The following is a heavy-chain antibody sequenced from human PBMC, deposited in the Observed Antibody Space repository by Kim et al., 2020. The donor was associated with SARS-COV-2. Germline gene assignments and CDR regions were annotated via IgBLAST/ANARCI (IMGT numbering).Heavy chain of an antibody. Sequence: SETLSLTCTVSGGSISSYYWSWIRQPPGKGLEWIGYIYYGGSTNYNPSLKSRVTISVDTSKNQFSLKLSSVTAADTAVYYCARYQPPIYYYDSSGLDYWGQGTLVTVSS. CDR3: ARYQPPIYYYDSSGLDY. D-gene: IGHD3-22*01. CDR1: GGSISSYY. V-gene: IGHV4-59*01. J-gene: IGHJ4*02. CDR2: IYYGGST.